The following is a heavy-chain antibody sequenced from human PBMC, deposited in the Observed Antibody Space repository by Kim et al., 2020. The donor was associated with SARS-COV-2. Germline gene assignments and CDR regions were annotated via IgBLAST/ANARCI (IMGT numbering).Heavy chain of an antibody. Sequence: ASVKVSCKASGYTFTSYGISWVRQAPGQGLEWMGWISAYNGNTNYAQKLQGRVTMTTDTSTSTAYMELRSLRSDDTAVYYCARDRSRLSVVVPAARGWFDPWGQGTLVTVSS. CDR1: GYTFTSYG. CDR2: ISAYNGNT. J-gene: IGHJ5*02. CDR3: ARDRSRLSVVVPAARGWFDP. V-gene: IGHV1-18*01. D-gene: IGHD2-2*01.